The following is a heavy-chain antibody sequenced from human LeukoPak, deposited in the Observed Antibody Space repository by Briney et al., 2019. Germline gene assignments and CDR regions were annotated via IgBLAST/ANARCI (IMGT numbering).Heavy chain of an antibody. J-gene: IGHJ4*02. CDR3: AKGRIAVSGLFDY. D-gene: IGHD6-19*01. V-gene: IGHV3-13*04. Sequence: GGSLRLSCAASGFSLSSHDMHWVRQVTGKGLEWVSGISATGDTYYLGFVKGRFTISRENAKNALHLQMNSLRAGDTAVYYCAKGRIAVSGLFDYWGQGTLVTVSS. CDR2: ISATGDT. CDR1: GFSLSSHD.